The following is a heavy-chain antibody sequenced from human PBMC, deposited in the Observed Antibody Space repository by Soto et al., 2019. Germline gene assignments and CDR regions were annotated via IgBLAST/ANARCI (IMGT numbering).Heavy chain of an antibody. CDR2: IWYDGSNK. CDR3: ARDPLGSGSCPDY. J-gene: IGHJ4*02. Sequence: QVQLAESGGGVVQPGRSLRLSCAASGFTFSTYAMHWVRQAPGKGLEWVAVIWYDGSNKYYTDSVKGRFTISRDNSKNTLYLQMNSLRAEDTAVYYCARDPLGSGSCPDYWGQGTLVTVSS. CDR1: GFTFSTYA. D-gene: IGHD1-26*01. V-gene: IGHV3-33*01.